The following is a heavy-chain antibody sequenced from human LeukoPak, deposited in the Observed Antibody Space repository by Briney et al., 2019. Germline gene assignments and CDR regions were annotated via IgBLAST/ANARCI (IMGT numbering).Heavy chain of an antibody. CDR2: ISGWSSDI. CDR3: ARRGYHDYSGFDY. CDR1: EFTFRSYS. Sequence: GGSLRLSCAGSEFTFRSYSMNWVRQSPGKGLEWVSSISGWSSDIYYADSVKGRFTISRDNSKNSLYLQMKSLRAEDTALYYCARRGYHDYSGFDYWGQGTLVTVSS. D-gene: IGHD3-16*01. J-gene: IGHJ4*02. V-gene: IGHV3-21*01.